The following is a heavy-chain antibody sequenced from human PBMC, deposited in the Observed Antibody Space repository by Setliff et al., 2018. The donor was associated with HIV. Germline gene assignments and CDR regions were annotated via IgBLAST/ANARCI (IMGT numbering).Heavy chain of an antibody. Sequence: ASVKVSCKASGYTFTSYSMHWVRQAPGQRLEWMGWLRTGTGDTSYSEKFQGRLTITRDTSANTAYMELSNLRSEDTAVYYCARAYNIWSDYNYYYSYFMGVWGKGTAVTVSS. D-gene: IGHD3-3*01. CDR2: LRTGTGDT. J-gene: IGHJ6*03. CDR3: ARAYNIWSDYNYYYSYFMGV. CDR1: GYTFTSYS. V-gene: IGHV1-3*04.